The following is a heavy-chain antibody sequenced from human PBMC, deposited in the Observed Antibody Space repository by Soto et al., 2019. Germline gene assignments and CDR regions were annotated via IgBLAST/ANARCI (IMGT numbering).Heavy chain of an antibody. CDR3: ARTGFFRYFDWPKVQGDYFDY. D-gene: IGHD3-9*01. CDR2: INHSGST. Sequence: QVQLQQWGAGLLKPSETLSLTCAVYGGSFSGYYWSWIRQPPGKGLELIGEINHSGSTNYNPSLKSRVTISVDTSKNQFSLKLSSVTAADTAVYYCARTGFFRYFDWPKVQGDYFDYWGQGTLVTVSS. J-gene: IGHJ4*02. V-gene: IGHV4-34*01. CDR1: GGSFSGYY.